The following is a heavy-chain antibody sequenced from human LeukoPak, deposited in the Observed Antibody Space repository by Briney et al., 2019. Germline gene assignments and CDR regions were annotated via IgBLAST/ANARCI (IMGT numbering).Heavy chain of an antibody. Sequence: PGGSLRLSCAASGFTFSSYAMSWVRQAPGKGLEWVSAISGSGGSTYYADSVKGRFTISRGNSKNTLYLQMNSLRAEDTAVYYCAKGFGRIAAAGTHYWGQGTLVTVSS. CDR2: ISGSGGST. V-gene: IGHV3-23*01. CDR1: GFTFSSYA. D-gene: IGHD6-13*01. CDR3: AKGFGRIAAAGTHY. J-gene: IGHJ4*02.